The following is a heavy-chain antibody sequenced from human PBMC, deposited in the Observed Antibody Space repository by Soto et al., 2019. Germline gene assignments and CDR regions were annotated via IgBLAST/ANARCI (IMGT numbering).Heavy chain of an antibody. V-gene: IGHV4-59*11. D-gene: IGHD2-21*01. Sequence: PSETLSLTCTVSGGSISSHYWSWIRQPPGKGLEWIGYIYYSGSTNYNPSLKSRVTISVDTSKNQFSLRLSSVTAADTAVYYCARVRHSSVAYCGGDCFTDYFDYWGQGTLVTVSS. J-gene: IGHJ4*02. CDR1: GGSISSHY. CDR2: IYYSGST. CDR3: ARVRHSSVAYCGGDCFTDYFDY.